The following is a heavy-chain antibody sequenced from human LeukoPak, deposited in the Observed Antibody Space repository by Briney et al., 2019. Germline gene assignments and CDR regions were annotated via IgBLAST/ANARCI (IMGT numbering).Heavy chain of an antibody. CDR3: ARAWQWLYYFDY. V-gene: IGHV3-66*01. J-gene: IGHJ4*02. CDR2: INSGGNT. D-gene: IGHD6-19*01. CDR1: GFTVSSNN. Sequence: GGSLRLSCAASGFTVSSNNMNWVRQAPGKGLEWVSVINSGGNTYYADSVKGRFIISRDSSRNMMYLQMNSLRAEDTAVYYCARAWQWLYYFDYWGQGTLVTVSS.